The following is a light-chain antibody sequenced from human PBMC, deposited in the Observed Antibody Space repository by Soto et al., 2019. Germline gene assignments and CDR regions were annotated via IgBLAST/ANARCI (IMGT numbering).Light chain of an antibody. J-gene: IGKJ1*01. CDR3: QKYNSAPWT. V-gene: IGKV1-27*01. CDR2: AAS. Sequence: DIPMTQSPSSLSASVGDRVTISCRASQGISDYLAWYQQKPGKVPKLLIYAASTLQSGVPSRFSGSGSGTDFTLTISSLQPADVATYYCQKYNSAPWTFGQGTKVEI. CDR1: QGISDY.